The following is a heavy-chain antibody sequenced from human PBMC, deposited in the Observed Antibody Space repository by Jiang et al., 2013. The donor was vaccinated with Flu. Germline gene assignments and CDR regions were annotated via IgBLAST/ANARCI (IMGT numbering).Heavy chain of an antibody. Sequence: GLVKPSGTLSLTCAVSGGSISSSNWWSWVRRPPGKGLEWIGEIYHSGSTNYNPSLKSRVTISVDKSKNQFSLKLSSVTAADTAVYYCARDGWGYGDPLYYFDYWGQGTLVTVSS. J-gene: IGHJ4*02. CDR1: GGSISSSNW. CDR2: IYHSGST. D-gene: IGHD4-17*01. CDR3: ARDGWGYGDPLYYFDY. V-gene: IGHV4-4*02.